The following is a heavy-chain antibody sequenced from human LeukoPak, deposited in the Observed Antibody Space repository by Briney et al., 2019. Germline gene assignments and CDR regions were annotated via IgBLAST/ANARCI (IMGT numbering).Heavy chain of an antibody. Sequence: GGSLRLSCAASGFTFSSYSMNWVRQAPGKGLEWVSSISSSSSYIYYADSVKGRFTISRDNAKNSLYLQMNSLRVEDTAVYYCVGEDYNLLTGPGQGAFDVWGQGTVVTVSS. J-gene: IGHJ3*01. D-gene: IGHD3-9*01. CDR3: VGEDYNLLTGPGQGAFDV. V-gene: IGHV3-21*01. CDR2: ISSSSSYI. CDR1: GFTFSSYS.